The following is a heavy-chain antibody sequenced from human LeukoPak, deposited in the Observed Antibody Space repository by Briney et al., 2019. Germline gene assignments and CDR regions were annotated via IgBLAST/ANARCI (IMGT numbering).Heavy chain of an antibody. D-gene: IGHD6-6*01. V-gene: IGHV4-59*08. Sequence: SETLSLTCTVSGGFTSSYYWNWIRQPPGKGLEWIGYIYYSGSTNYNPSLKSRVTTLVDTSKNQFSLRLSSVTAADTAVYYCAREYSSSSGRRAFDFWGQGTMVTVSS. CDR1: GGFTSSYY. CDR3: AREYSSSSGRRAFDF. CDR2: IYYSGST. J-gene: IGHJ3*01.